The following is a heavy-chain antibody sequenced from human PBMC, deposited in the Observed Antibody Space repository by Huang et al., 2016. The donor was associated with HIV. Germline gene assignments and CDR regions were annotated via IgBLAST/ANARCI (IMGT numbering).Heavy chain of an antibody. CDR2: SITVNGNT. D-gene: IGHD2-21*02. J-gene: IGHJ4*02. V-gene: IGHV1-18*01. CDR3: ARDLDIVVPTAPDY. CDR1: GYTFTNYV. Sequence: QIQLVQSGAEVKKPGASVKVSCKASGYTFTNYVITWVRKAPGHGLEWMGWSITVNGNTDYAPKVQGRFTMTTDTPTTTAFMELRSLRSDDTAVYYCARDLDIVVPTAPDYWGQGTLVTVSS.